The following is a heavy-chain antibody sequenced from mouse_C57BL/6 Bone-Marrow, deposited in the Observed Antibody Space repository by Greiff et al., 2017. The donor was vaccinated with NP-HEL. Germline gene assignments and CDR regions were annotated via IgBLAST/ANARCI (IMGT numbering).Heavy chain of an antibody. V-gene: IGHV1-5*01. Sequence: VQLQQSGTVLARPGASVKMSCKTSGYTFTSYWMHWVKQRPGQGLEWIGAIYPGNSDTSYNQKFKGKAKLTAVTSASTAYMALSSLTNEDSAVYYSTRHYGNDVWEYWGQGTTLTVSS. J-gene: IGHJ2*01. CDR2: IYPGNSDT. CDR3: TRHYGNDVWEY. CDR1: GYTFTSYW. D-gene: IGHD2-2*01.